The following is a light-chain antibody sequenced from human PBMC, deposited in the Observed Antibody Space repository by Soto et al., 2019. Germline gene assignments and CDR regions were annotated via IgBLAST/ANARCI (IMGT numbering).Light chain of an antibody. CDR1: QSVSSN. J-gene: IGKJ1*01. V-gene: IGKV3-15*01. CDR3: QQYNNWPPWT. CDR2: VPS. Sequence: EIVMTQSPATLSVSPGERATLSCRASQSVSSNLAWYQQKPGQAPRLLIYVPSTRATGIPASFSGSGSGTEFTLTISSLQSEDFAVYYCQQYNNWPPWTFGQGTKVEIK.